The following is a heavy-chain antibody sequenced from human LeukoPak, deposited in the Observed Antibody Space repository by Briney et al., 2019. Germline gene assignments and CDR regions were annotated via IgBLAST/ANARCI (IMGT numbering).Heavy chain of an antibody. CDR3: ARGLLAAAGGAFDM. V-gene: IGHV3-30-3*01. D-gene: IGHD6-13*01. CDR1: GFTFSSYA. J-gene: IGHJ3*02. CDR2: ISYDGSNK. Sequence: GGSLRLSCAASGFTFSSYAMHWVRQAPGKGLEWVAVISYDGSNKYYADSVKGRFTVSRDNSRSTLFLQMSSLRAEDTAVYYCARGLLAAAGGAFDMWGQGTMVTVSS.